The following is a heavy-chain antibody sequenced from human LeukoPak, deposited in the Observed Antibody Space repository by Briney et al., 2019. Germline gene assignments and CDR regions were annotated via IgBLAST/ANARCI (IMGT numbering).Heavy chain of an antibody. J-gene: IGHJ6*02. CDR3: ASPPPPTTGTRTGMDV. CDR1: GFTFSSYA. V-gene: IGHV3-23*01. D-gene: IGHD1-1*01. Sequence: PGGSLRLSCAASGFTFSSYAMTWVRQAPGEGLQWVSGISGSGGSTYYADSVKGRFTISRDNSKNTLYLQMNSLRAEDTAVYYCASPPPPTTGTRTGMDVWGQGTTVTVSS. CDR2: ISGSGGST.